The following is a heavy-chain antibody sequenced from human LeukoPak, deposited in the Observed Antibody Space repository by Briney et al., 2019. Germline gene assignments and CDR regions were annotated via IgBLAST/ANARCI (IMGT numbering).Heavy chain of an antibody. CDR2: IHPGDSDT. V-gene: IGHV5-51*01. D-gene: IGHD3-22*01. J-gene: IGHJ6*02. CDR1: GYSFTNYW. Sequence: GESLKISCKASGYSFTNYWIGWVRQMPGKGLEWMGIIHPGDSDTRYSPSFQGQVTISADKSINTAYLQRSSLKASDTAMYYCARRDDSSGPMDVWGQGTTVTVSS. CDR3: ARRDDSSGPMDV.